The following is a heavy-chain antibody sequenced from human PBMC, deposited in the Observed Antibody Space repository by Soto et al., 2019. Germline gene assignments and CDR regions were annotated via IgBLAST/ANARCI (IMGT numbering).Heavy chain of an antibody. V-gene: IGHV4-34*01. D-gene: IGHD2-15*01. CDR3: ARGRPSCSGGSCVVGYFDY. CDR1: DGSFSGYY. Sequence: QVQLKQWGAGLLKPSETLSLTCAVYDGSFSGYYWSWIRQHPGKGLEWIGEINHSGSTNYNPYLKSRVTISVDTAKNQFSLNLSSVTAADTAVYYCARGRPSCSGGSCVVGYFDYWGQGTLVTVSS. CDR2: INHSGST. J-gene: IGHJ4*02.